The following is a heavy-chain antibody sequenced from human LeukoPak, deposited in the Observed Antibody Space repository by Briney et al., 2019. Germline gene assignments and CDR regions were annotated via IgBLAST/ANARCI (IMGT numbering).Heavy chain of an antibody. CDR3: ARTGAAGSADNGIDY. CDR2: KYARGSS. V-gene: IGHV4-4*07. D-gene: IGHD6-13*01. Sequence: SETLSLTCTVSGGSISNYYWSWIRQPAGKGLEWIGRKYARGSSNYNPPVQSRVTMSVDTSKNQFSLKLRSVTAADTAVYYCARTGAAGSADNGIDYWGQGTLVTVSS. CDR1: GGSISNYY. J-gene: IGHJ4*02.